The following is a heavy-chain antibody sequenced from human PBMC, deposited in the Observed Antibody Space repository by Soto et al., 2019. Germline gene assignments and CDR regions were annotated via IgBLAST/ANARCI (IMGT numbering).Heavy chain of an antibody. J-gene: IGHJ6*02. Sequence: PSQTLSLTCAISGDSVSSNSAAWNWIRQSPSRGLEWLGRTYYRSKWYNDYAVSVKSRITINPDTSKNQFSLQLNSVTPEDTAVYYCARVKGDNWNYVNYYYYGMDVWGQGTTVTVSS. CDR3: ARVKGDNWNYVNYYYYGMDV. CDR1: GDSVSSNSAA. V-gene: IGHV6-1*01. CDR2: TYYRSKWYN. D-gene: IGHD1-7*01.